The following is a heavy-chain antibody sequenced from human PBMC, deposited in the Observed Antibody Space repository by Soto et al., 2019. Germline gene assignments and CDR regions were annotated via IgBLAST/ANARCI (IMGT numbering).Heavy chain of an antibody. J-gene: IGHJ4*02. CDR1: GGTFSSYT. V-gene: IGHV1-69*02. D-gene: IGHD2-15*01. CDR3: ARGRGGRGDY. Sequence: QVQLVQSGAEVKKPGSSVKVSCKASGGTFSSYTINWVRQAPGQGLERMGMIIPILGIANYAQKFQDRVTITADKSTSTAYMELSSLRSEDTAVYYCARGRGGRGDYWGQGTLVTVSS. CDR2: IIPILGIA.